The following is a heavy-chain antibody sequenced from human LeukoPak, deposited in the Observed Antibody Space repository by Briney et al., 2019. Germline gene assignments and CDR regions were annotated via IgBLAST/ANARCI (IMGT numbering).Heavy chain of an antibody. V-gene: IGHV4-31*03. Sequence: SETLSLTCTVSGGSISSGGYYWSWIRQHPGKGLEWIGYIYYSGSTYYNPSLKSRVTISVDTSKNQFSLKLSSVTAADTAVYYCARGKTKYCSSTSCLDLDVWGQGTTVTVS. D-gene: IGHD2-2*01. J-gene: IGHJ6*02. CDR2: IYYSGST. CDR3: ARGKTKYCSSTSCLDLDV. CDR1: GGSISSGGYY.